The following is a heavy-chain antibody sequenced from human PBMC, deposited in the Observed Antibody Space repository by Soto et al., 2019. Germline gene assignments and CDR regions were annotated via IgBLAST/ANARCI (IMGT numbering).Heavy chain of an antibody. CDR2: IWYDGSNK. CDR3: ARGLNVLFYGLSDHDY. D-gene: IGHD2-21*01. J-gene: IGHJ4*02. CDR1: GFTFSTYD. Sequence: QVQLVESGGGVVQPGRSLRLSCAASGFTFSTYDMHWVRQAPGKGLEWVAVIWYDGSNKYYADSVKGRFTISRDNSKNPLYLQMNSLRAEDPAVYYCARGLNVLFYGLSDHDYWGKGTRFTVSS. V-gene: IGHV3-33*01.